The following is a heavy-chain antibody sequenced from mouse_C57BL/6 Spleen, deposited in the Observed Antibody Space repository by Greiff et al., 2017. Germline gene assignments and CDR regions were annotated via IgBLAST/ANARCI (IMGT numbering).Heavy chain of an antibody. J-gene: IGHJ4*01. CDR3: AKNGSSYVRAMDY. CDR1: GFSLTSYG. CDR2: IWSGGST. Sequence: VKLMESGPGLVQPSQSLSISCTVSGFSLTSYGVHWVRQSPGKGLEWLGVIWSGGSTDYNAAFISRLSNSKDNSKSHVFFKMYRLQADDTDIDYCAKNGSSYVRAMDYWGQGTSVTVSS. V-gene: IGHV2-2*01. D-gene: IGHD1-1*01.